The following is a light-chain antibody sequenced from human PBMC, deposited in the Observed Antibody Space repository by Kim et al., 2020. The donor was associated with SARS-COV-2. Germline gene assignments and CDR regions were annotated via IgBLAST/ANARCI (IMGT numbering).Light chain of an antibody. CDR1: QSISSY. CDR2: AAS. CDR3: QQSYSIHRLT. V-gene: IGKV1-39*01. Sequence: DIQMTQSPSSLSASVGDRVTITCRASQSISSYLNWYQHKPGKAPKLLIYAASSLQSGVPSRFSGSGSGTDFTLTIKSLQPEDFATYYCQQSYSIHRLTFGGGTKVDIK. J-gene: IGKJ4*01.